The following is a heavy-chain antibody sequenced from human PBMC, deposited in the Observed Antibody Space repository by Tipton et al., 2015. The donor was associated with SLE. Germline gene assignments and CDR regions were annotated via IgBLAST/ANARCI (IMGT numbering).Heavy chain of an antibody. CDR2: ISYDGSNK. CDR3: ARDKASLDYGSGSYSNFDY. D-gene: IGHD3-10*01. Sequence: RSLRLSCAASGFTFRSYAMHWVRQAPGKGLEWVAVISYDGSNKYYADSVKGRFTISRDNSKNTLYLQMNSLSAEDTAVYYCARDKASLDYGSGSYSNFDYWGQGTLVTVSA. J-gene: IGHJ4*02. CDR1: GFTFRSYA. V-gene: IGHV3-30*04.